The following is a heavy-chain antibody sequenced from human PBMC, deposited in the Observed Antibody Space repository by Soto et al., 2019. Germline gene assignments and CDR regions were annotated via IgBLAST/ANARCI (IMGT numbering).Heavy chain of an antibody. V-gene: IGHV3-74*01. Sequence: EVQLVESGGGLVQPGGSLRLSCAASGFTFSNYWMHWVRQAPGKGLVWVSRILGDGSSTNYADSVKGRFTISRDNAKNTLFLQMHSLRAEDTAVYFCARETYDHYDSSGFDQWGQGTLVTVSS. CDR3: ARETYDHYDSSGFDQ. CDR2: ILGDGSST. D-gene: IGHD3-22*01. J-gene: IGHJ4*02. CDR1: GFTFSNYW.